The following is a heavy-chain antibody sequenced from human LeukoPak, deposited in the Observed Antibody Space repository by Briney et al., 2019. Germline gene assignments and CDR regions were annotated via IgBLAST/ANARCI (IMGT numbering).Heavy chain of an antibody. V-gene: IGHV4-34*01. J-gene: IGHJ6*04. CDR3: ARHGYYYYGMDV. CDR2: INRSGNT. Sequence: SETLSLTCAVYGRSFSGYYWSWIRQPPGRGLEWIGEINRSGNTNYNPSLKSRVTISGDTSKNQFSLKLSSVTAADTAVYYCARHGYYYYGMDVWGKGTTVTVSS. CDR1: GRSFSGYY.